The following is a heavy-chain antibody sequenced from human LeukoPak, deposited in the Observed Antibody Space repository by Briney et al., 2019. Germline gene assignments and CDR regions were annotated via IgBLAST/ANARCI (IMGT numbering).Heavy chain of an antibody. Sequence: SVKVSCKASGGTFNNYAINWVRQAPGQGLEWMGRIIPIFGTANHAQKFQGRVTITTDESTSTAYMELSSLRSEDTAMYYCARHGRLVGATTFRYDYWGQGTLVTVSS. CDR2: IIPIFGTA. D-gene: IGHD1-26*01. CDR1: GGTFNNYA. V-gene: IGHV1-69*05. CDR3: ARHGRLVGATTFRYDY. J-gene: IGHJ4*02.